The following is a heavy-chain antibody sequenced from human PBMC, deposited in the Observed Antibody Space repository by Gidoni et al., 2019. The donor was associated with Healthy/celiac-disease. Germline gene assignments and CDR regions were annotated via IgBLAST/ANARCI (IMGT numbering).Heavy chain of an antibody. CDR1: GLTFSSSA. CDR2: ISGSGGST. V-gene: IGHV3-23*01. J-gene: IGHJ4*02. D-gene: IGHD6-19*01. CDR3: AKDPNSSGWYIDY. Sequence: EGQLLESGGGLVQPGGSLRLSCAASGLTFSSSAMSWVRQAPGKGLAWVSAISGSGGSTYYADSWKGRFTISRDNSKNTLYLQMNSLRAEDTAVYYCAKDPNSSGWYIDYWGQGTLVTVSS.